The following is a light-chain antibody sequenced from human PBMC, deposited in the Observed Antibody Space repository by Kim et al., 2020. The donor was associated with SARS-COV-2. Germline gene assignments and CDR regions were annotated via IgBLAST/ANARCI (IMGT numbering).Light chain of an antibody. J-gene: IGLJ2*01. Sequence: RVTISCTGGSSNIGAGYDVHWYQHLPGTAPKLLIYGNSNRPSGVPDRFSGSKSGTSASLAITGLQAEDEADYYCQSYDSSLSGSVFGGGTQLTVL. CDR2: GNS. CDR3: QSYDSSLSGSV. CDR1: SSNIGAGYD. V-gene: IGLV1-40*01.